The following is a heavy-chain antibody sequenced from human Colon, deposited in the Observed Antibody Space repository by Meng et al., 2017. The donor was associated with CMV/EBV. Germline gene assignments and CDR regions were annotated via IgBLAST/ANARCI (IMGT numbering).Heavy chain of an antibody. J-gene: IGHJ4*02. CDR3: ARTNYFDTTGYYSDDY. CDR2: ITWNSGRT. CDR1: GFTFDDYA. Sequence: SLKISCVASGFTFDDYAMHWVRQAPGKGLEWVSSITWNSGRTGYVDSVKGRFTISRDNAKSTLYLEMNHLRADDTAVYYCARTNYFDTTGYYSDDYWGQGTLVTVSS. V-gene: IGHV3-9*01. D-gene: IGHD3-9*01.